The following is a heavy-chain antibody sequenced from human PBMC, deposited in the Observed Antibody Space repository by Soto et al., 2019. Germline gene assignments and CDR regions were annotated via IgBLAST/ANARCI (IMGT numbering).Heavy chain of an antibody. CDR2: IHYSGST. CDR1: GGSISDYY. CDR3: ARRGNWNSGVDWFDP. V-gene: IGHV4-59*08. Sequence: PSETLSLTCTVSGGSISDYYWSWIRQAPGKGLEWIGYIHYSGSTNSNPSLKSRVTILVDTSKNQFSLKLSSVTAADTAVYYCARRGNWNSGVDWFDPWGQGTLVTVSS. J-gene: IGHJ5*02. D-gene: IGHD1-7*01.